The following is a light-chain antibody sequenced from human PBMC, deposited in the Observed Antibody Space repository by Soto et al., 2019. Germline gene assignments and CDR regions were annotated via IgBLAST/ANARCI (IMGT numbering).Light chain of an antibody. J-gene: IGKJ1*01. V-gene: IGKV2-28*01. CDR3: MQALHART. Sequence: EIVVTQSPLSLPVTPGEPASISCKSSQSLLHSNGNTYLDWYLQKPGQSPQLLIYLGSNRASGVPDRFSGSGSGTDFTLNISRVEAEDVGVYSCMQALHARTFGQGTKVEIK. CDR2: LGS. CDR1: QSLLHSNGNTY.